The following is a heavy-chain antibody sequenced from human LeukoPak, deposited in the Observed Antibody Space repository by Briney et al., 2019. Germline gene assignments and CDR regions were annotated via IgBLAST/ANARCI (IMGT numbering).Heavy chain of an antibody. Sequence: SETLSLTCTVSGASISDNFYWSWIRQSAGKGLEWIGRIYASGITTYSSSLKSRLTISVDTSKNQFSLRLTSVTAADTAVYYCARESRTVQMATSMHGHWFDPWGQGTLVTVSS. D-gene: IGHD5-24*01. V-gene: IGHV4-61*02. CDR3: ARESRTVQMATSMHGHWFDP. CDR1: GASISDNFY. CDR2: IYASGIT. J-gene: IGHJ5*02.